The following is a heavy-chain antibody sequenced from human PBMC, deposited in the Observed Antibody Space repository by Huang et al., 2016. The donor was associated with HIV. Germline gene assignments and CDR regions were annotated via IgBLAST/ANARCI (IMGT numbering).Heavy chain of an antibody. V-gene: IGHV3-23*04. Sequence: EVQLAESGGGFVRPGGSLRLSCAASGFSFRDFVMSWIRQPPGKGLEWVSTVTGSGGAKYYADSVKGLFTISRDNSKSTLYLEMTSLRVDDTAVYYCGPYDYRGQGTLVSVSS. CDR2: VTGSGGAK. CDR1: GFSFRDFV. J-gene: IGHJ4*02. CDR3: GPYDY.